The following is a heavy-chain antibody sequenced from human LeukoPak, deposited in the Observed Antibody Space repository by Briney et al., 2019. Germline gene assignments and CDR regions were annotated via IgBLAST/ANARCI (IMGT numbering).Heavy chain of an antibody. J-gene: IGHJ4*02. CDR3: AKRGVVIRVVLVGFHKEAYYFDS. Sequence: PGGSLRLSCAVSGITLSHYGLSWVRQAAGPGLESFTGISGSGGRTNYAHSAKGRFTITRDSPKNTLYLQMNSLRAEDTAVYFCAKRGVVIRVVLVGFHKEAYYFDSWGQGALVTVSS. CDR2: ISGSGGRT. V-gene: IGHV3-23*01. CDR1: GITLSHYG. D-gene: IGHD3-10*01.